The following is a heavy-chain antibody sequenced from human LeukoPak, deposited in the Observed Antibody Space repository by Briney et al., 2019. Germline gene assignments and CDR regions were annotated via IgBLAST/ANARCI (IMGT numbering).Heavy chain of an antibody. CDR3: ATSGSGRSWDWFAP. J-gene: IGHJ5*02. D-gene: IGHD3-10*01. CDR1: GYTFTSYG. V-gene: IGHV1-69*05. Sequence: SVKVSCKASGYTFTSYGISWVRQAPGQGLEWMGGLTHIFRRTNYTQKFQERLIITTDESYSTAYMELRDLRSDDTALYYCATSGSGRSWDWFAPWGQGTLVIVSS. CDR2: LTHIFRRT.